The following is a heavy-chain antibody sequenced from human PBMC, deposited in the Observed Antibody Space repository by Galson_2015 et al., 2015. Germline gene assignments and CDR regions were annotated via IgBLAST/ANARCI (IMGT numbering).Heavy chain of an antibody. Sequence: SSYGMHWVRQAPGQGLEYISALSSNGVSTYYADSVKGRFTISRDNSQNTLFLQMDSLRAEDMAVYYCTTDGLVVVVAATEYWGQGTLVTVSS. CDR2: LSSNGVST. J-gene: IGHJ4*02. CDR3: TTDGLVVVVAATEY. V-gene: IGHV3-64*02. CDR1: SSYG. D-gene: IGHD2-15*01.